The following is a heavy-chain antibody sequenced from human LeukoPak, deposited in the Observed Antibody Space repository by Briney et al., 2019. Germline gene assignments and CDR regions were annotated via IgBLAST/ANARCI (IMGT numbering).Heavy chain of an antibody. V-gene: IGHV3-23*01. D-gene: IGHD3-22*01. J-gene: IGHJ3*02. CDR3: ARGIVVVPGAFDI. CDR1: GFTFSSYA. Sequence: PGGSLRLSCAASGFTFSSYAMSWVRQAPGKGLEWVSAISGSGGSTYYADSVKGRFTISRDNSKNTLYLQMNSLRAEDTAVYYCARGIVVVPGAFDIWGQGTMVTVSS. CDR2: ISGSGGST.